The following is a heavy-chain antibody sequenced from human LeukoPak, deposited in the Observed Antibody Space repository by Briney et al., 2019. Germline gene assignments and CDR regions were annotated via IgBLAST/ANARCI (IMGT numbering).Heavy chain of an antibody. V-gene: IGHV3-30*04. CDR1: GFTFSSYA. D-gene: IGHD3-16*02. CDR3: ARALVGPFDY. CDR2: ISYDGSNK. Sequence: PGGSLRLSCAASGFTFSSYAMHWVRQAPGKGLEWVAVISYDGSNKYYADSVKGRFTISRDNSKNTLYLQMNSLRAEDMAVYYCARALVGPFDYWGQGTLVTVSS. J-gene: IGHJ4*02.